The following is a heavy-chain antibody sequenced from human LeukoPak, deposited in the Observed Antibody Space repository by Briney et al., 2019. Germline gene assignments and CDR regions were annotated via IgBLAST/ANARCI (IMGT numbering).Heavy chain of an antibody. J-gene: IGHJ4*02. V-gene: IGHV1-69*04. CDR1: GGTFSSYA. D-gene: IGHD6-6*01. CDR3: ARVPSSSSSPIDY. Sequence: GSSVKVSCKASGGTFSSYAISWVRQAPGQGLEWMGRIIPILGIANYAQKFQGRVTITADKSTSTAYMELSSLRSEDTAVYYCARVPSSSSSPIDYWGQGTLVTVSS. CDR2: IIPILGIA.